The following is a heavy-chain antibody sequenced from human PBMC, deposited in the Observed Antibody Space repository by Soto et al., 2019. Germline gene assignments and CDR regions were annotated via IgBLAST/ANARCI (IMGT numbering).Heavy chain of an antibody. CDR2: ISAHNGNT. J-gene: IGHJ4*02. D-gene: IGHD1-1*01. V-gene: IGHV1-18*01. CDR3: ARGRYGDY. CDR1: GYTFTSYG. Sequence: QVHQVQSGAEVKKPGASVKVSCKASGYTFTSYGITWVRQAPGQGLEWMGWISAHNGNTDYAQKLQGRVIVTRDTSTSTAYMELRSVISDDTAVYYCARGRYGDYWGQGALVTVSS.